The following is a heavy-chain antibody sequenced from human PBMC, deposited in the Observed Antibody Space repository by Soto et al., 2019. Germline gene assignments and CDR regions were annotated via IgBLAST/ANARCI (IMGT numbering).Heavy chain of an antibody. CDR1: GFSLSTNGVG. J-gene: IGHJ4*02. CDR3: VHSVRERSCNGGDCYYFDY. V-gene: IGHV2-5*02. Sequence: QITLKESGPTLVKPTQTLALTCTFSGFSLSTNGVGVGWIRQPPGEALDWLALVFWDGDRRYSPSLRNRLTITEYTSRNKVVLTVTNMDPVDTATYYCVHSVRERSCNGGDCYYFDYWGQGTLVTVSS. CDR2: VFWDGDR. D-gene: IGHD2-21*02.